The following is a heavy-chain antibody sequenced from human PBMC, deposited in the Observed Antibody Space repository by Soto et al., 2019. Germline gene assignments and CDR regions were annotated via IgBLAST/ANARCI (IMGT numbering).Heavy chain of an antibody. D-gene: IGHD2-8*01. J-gene: IGHJ5*02. V-gene: IGHV4-30-2*01. CDR2: INHLETT. CDR1: GASITYGGYS. CDR3: AKWHPFNP. Sequence: SETLSLTCTVSGASITYGGYSWSWIRQTPGKGLEWIGYINHLETTFYNPSFESRLTMSVDKSKNQFSLMLTSVTAADTAVYYCAKWHPFNPWGQGTLVTVYS.